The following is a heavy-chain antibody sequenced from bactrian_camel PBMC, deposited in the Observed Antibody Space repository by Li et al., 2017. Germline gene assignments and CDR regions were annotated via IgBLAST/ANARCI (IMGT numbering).Heavy chain of an antibody. J-gene: IGHJ4*01. CDR3: AVYDAYAGRCSFREDYYDY. CDR2: IDSGGGS. V-gene: IGHV3S25*01. Sequence: QLVESGGGLVQPGGSLRLSCAASGFTFSTTSMFWVRQAPGKGLEYVTAIDSGGGSYYPDSVKGRFTISQDNASKTVVLQMNSLKPEDTAMYHCAVYDAYAGRCSFREDYYDYWGPGTQVTVS. CDR1: GFTFSTTS. D-gene: IGHD2*01.